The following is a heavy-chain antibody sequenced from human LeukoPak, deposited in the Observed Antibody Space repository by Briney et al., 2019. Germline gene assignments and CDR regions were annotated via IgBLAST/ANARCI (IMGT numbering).Heavy chain of an antibody. V-gene: IGHV4-34*01. J-gene: IGHJ6*03. CDR3: ASFYCSGGSCYQYYYYYYMDV. CDR1: GVSFSGYY. Sequence: NPSETLSLTCAVYGVSFSGYYWSWLRQPPGKGLEWIGEINYSGSTYSNPSLRSRVTISVDTSKNQFSLKLSSVTAADTAVYYCASFYCSGGSCYQYYYYYYMDVWGKGTTVTISS. CDR2: INYSGST. D-gene: IGHD2-15*01.